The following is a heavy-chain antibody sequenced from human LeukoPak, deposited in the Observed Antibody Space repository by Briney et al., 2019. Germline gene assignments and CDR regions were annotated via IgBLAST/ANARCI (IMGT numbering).Heavy chain of an antibody. CDR3: ARVGVTMIVVEVDY. V-gene: IGHV3-48*03. CDR2: ISSSGSTI. Sequence: RGSLRLSCAASGFTFSSYEMNWVRQAPGKGLEWVSYISSSGSTIYYADSVKGRFTISRDNAKNSLYLQMNSLRAEDTAVYYCARVGVTMIVVEVDYWGQGTLVTVSS. D-gene: IGHD3-22*01. J-gene: IGHJ4*02. CDR1: GFTFSSYE.